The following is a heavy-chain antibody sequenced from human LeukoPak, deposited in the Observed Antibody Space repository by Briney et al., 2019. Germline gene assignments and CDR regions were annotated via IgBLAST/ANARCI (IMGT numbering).Heavy chain of an antibody. J-gene: IGHJ6*02. D-gene: IGHD4-17*01. CDR1: GGTFSSYA. CDR3: ARGRGDYYYFNGLDV. V-gene: IGHV1-69*13. Sequence: SVKVSCKASGGTFSSYAIRRVRQAPGQGLEWMEGIIPIFGTANCAQKFQGRVTITADESTSTAYMELSSLRLEDTAVYYCARGRGDYYYFNGLDVWGQGTTVTVSS. CDR2: IIPIFGTA.